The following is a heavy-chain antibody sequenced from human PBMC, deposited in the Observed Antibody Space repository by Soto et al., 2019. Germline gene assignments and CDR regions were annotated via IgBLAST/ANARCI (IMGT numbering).Heavy chain of an antibody. CDR1: GFTFRSYA. J-gene: IGHJ3*01. V-gene: IGHV3-23*01. Sequence: PGGSLRLSCAASGFTFRSYAMSWVRQAPGKGLEWVSSISAAGGSTYYADSVAGRFTISRDNSKNTLYLQMNSLRAEDTAVYYCAKYEGIAIVVGGAFDVWGKGTKVTVSS. CDR3: AKYEGIAIVVGGAFDV. CDR2: ISAAGGST. D-gene: IGHD1-26*01.